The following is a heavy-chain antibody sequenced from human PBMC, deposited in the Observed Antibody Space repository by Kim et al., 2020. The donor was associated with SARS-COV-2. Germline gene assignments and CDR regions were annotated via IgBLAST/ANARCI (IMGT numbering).Heavy chain of an antibody. V-gene: IGHV4-39*07. D-gene: IGHD3-3*01. CDR3: ARIHSGWSGPHYYYGMDV. Sequence: SETLSLTCTVSGGSISSSSYYWGWIRQPPGKGLEWIGSIYYSGSTYYNPSLKSRVTISVDTSKNQFSLKLSSVTAADTAVYYCARIHSGWSGPHYYYGMDVWGQGTTVTVSS. J-gene: IGHJ6*02. CDR2: IYYSGST. CDR1: GGSISSSSYY.